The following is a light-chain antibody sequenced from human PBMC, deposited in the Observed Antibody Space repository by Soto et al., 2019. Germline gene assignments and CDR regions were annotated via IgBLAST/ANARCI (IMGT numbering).Light chain of an antibody. CDR2: GSS. Sequence: EIVLTQSPGTLSLSPGERATLSCRASQSVSSNLAWYQQKPGQAPRLLIYGSSTRATGIPDRFSGRGSETDFTLTISSLQSEDFAIYYCQQYNNWPTWTFGQGTKVDIK. CDR1: QSVSSN. J-gene: IGKJ1*01. CDR3: QQYNNWPTWT. V-gene: IGKV3-15*01.